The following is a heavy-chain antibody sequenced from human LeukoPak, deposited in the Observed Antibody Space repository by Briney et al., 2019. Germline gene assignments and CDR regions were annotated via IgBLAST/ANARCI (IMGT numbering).Heavy chain of an antibody. V-gene: IGHV3-33*01. J-gene: IGHJ4*02. CDR1: GFTFSSYA. Sequence: GGSLRLSCAASGFTFSSYAMHWVRQAPGKGLEWVAVVWYDGSKTYSADSVKGRITISRDDSKNTLYLQMNSLRAEDTAVYYCARGVDYYDSGGTIYYWGQRTLVTVSS. D-gene: IGHD3-22*01. CDR3: ARGVDYYDSGGTIYY. CDR2: VWYDGSKT.